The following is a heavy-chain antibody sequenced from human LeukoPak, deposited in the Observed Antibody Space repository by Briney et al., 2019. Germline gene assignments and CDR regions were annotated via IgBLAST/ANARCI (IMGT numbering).Heavy chain of an antibody. CDR2: VNPNSGGT. CDR3: ARDLPGHIAADSTVWFDP. CDR1: VYTFTGYY. J-gene: IGHJ5*02. D-gene: IGHD6-13*01. Sequence: ASVKVSCKGSVYTFTGYYMHWVRQAPGQGLEWMGWVNPNSGGTNYAQKFQGRVTMTRDTSISTAYMELSRLRSDDTAVYYCARDLPGHIAADSTVWFDPWGQGTLVTVSS. V-gene: IGHV1-2*02.